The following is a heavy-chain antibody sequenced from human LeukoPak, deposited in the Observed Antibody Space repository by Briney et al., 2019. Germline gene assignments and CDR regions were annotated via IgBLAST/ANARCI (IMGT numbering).Heavy chain of an antibody. D-gene: IGHD3-22*01. CDR1: GFTFSSYA. Sequence: PGGSLRLSCAASGFTFSSYAMSWVRQAPGKGLEWVSAISGSGGSTYYADSVKGRFTISRDNSKNTLYLQMNSLGAEDTAVYYCAKGRRPAVVTHGAFDIWGQGTMVTVSS. CDR3: AKGRRPAVVTHGAFDI. J-gene: IGHJ3*02. CDR2: ISGSGGST. V-gene: IGHV3-23*01.